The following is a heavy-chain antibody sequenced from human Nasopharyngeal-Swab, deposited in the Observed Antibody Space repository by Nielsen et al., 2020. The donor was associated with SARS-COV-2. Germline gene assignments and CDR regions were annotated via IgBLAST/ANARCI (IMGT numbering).Heavy chain of an antibody. CDR3: GAYYYGSGTDFDY. Sequence: GESLKISCSASGFTFSSYAMHRVRQAPGKGLEYVSAISSNGGSTYYADSVKGRFTISRDNSKNTLYLQMSSLRAEDTAVYYCGAYYYGSGTDFDYWGQGTLVTVSS. J-gene: IGHJ4*02. CDR2: ISSNGGST. V-gene: IGHV3-64D*06. CDR1: GFTFSSYA. D-gene: IGHD3-10*01.